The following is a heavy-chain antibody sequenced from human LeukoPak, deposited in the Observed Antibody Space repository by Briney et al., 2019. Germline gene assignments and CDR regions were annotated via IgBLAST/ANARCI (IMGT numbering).Heavy chain of an antibody. Sequence: PGGSLRISCAASGFTFSSYSMNWVRQAPGKGLELVSSISSSSSYIYYADSVKGRFTITRDNAKNSLYLQMNSLRAEDTAVYYCARDKYSYGPLDYGDYWGQGTLVTVSS. CDR3: ARDKYSYGPLDYGDY. CDR2: ISSSSSYI. D-gene: IGHD5-18*01. J-gene: IGHJ4*02. V-gene: IGHV3-21*01. CDR1: GFTFSSYS.